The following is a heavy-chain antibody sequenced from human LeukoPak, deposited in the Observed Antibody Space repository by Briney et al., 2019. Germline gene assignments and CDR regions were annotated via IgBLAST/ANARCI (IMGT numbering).Heavy chain of an antibody. CDR1: GFAFSTYG. D-gene: IGHD3-10*01. CDR2: ISTTTTNTV. CDR3: ARVWTYYFGSGTHYTFDF. V-gene: IGHV3-48*02. J-gene: IGHJ4*02. Sequence: GGSLRLSCAASGFAFSTYGFDWVRQAPGKGLEWVSYISTTTTNTVYYADSVKGRFTISRDNAKNSLYLQMSSLSDEDTAVYFCARVWTYYFGSGTHYTFDFWGQGTLVTVSS.